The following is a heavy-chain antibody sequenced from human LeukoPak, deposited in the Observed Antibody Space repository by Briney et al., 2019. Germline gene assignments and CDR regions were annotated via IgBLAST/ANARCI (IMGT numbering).Heavy chain of an antibody. V-gene: IGHV4-4*07. J-gene: IGHJ4*02. Sequence: SETLSLTCTVSGGSISSYSWSWVRQPAGKGLEWIWRIYTSGSTNYNPSLMSRVTMSVDTSKNQLSLKLSSVTAADTAVYYCARGGYYDSSGYYRPPYPFDYWGQGTLVTVSS. CDR3: ARGGYYDSSGYYRPPYPFDY. CDR2: IYTSGST. CDR1: GGSISSYS. D-gene: IGHD3-22*01.